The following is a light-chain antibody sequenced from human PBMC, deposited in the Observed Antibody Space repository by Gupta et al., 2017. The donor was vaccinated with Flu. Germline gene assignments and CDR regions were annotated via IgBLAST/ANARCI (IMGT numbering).Light chain of an antibody. Sequence: EIVLTQSPATLSLSPGESATLSCRASQSVGTYLTWYQQKPGQAPRLLIFDASKRAPGIPARVSGTGSGTAFTLTISSLEPEDFAVYYCQQRKSWPPAFTFGPGTKVDIK. CDR3: QQRKSWPPAFT. J-gene: IGKJ3*01. CDR2: DAS. V-gene: IGKV3-11*01. CDR1: QSVGTY.